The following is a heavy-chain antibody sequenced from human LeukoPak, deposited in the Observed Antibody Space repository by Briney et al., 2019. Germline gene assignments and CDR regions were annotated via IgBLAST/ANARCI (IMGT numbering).Heavy chain of an antibody. CDR2: INTNTGNP. CDR1: GYTFTNYA. J-gene: IGHJ4*02. D-gene: IGHD6-19*01. Sequence: ASVKVSCKTSGYTFTNYALNWVRQSPGQGLEWMGWINTNTGNPTYVQGFTGRFVFSLDTSVSTAYLQISSLKAEDTAVYYCARVWSSGWNYFDYWGQGTLVTVSS. CDR3: ARVWSSGWNYFDY. V-gene: IGHV7-4-1*02.